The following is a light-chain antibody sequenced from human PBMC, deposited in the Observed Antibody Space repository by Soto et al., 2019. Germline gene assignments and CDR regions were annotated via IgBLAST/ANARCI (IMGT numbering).Light chain of an antibody. CDR2: EVN. V-gene: IGLV2-8*01. CDR1: SSDVGGYNY. Sequence: APFGFRFSWQVGRLPRTGTSSDVGGYNYVSWYQQHPGKAPKLMIYEVNKRPSGVPDRFSGSKSGNTASLTVSGLQAEDEADYYCSSYAGSSNVFGTGTKVTVL. CDR3: SSYAGSSNV. J-gene: IGLJ1*01.